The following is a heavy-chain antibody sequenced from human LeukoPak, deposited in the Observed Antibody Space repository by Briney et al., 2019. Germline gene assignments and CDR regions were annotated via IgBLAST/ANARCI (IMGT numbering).Heavy chain of an antibody. J-gene: IGHJ4*02. Sequence: GGSLRLSFVASGFPFSSYWMSWVRQAPGKGLEWVAKIKQDGSEKYYVDSVKGRFTISRDNAKNSLFLQMNSLRAEDTAVYYCARDPMIVATGYFDYWGQGTLVTVSS. V-gene: IGHV3-7*01. CDR1: GFPFSSYW. CDR3: ARDPMIVATGYFDY. D-gene: IGHD3-22*01. CDR2: IKQDGSEK.